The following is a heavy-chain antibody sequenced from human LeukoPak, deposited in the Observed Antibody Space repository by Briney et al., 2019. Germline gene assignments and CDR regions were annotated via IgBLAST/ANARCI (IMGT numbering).Heavy chain of an antibody. J-gene: IGHJ4*02. CDR1: GFTFTTYA. Sequence: GGSLRLSCAASGFTFTTYAMTWVRQAPGKGLEWVSVITASGDDTNSADSVKGRFTISRDNSKNTLYLQMNSLRADDTAVYFCARWDSAGASKYYFDYWGQGTLVTVSP. V-gene: IGHV3-23*01. CDR2: ITASGDDT. CDR3: ARWDSAGASKYYFDY. D-gene: IGHD1-26*01.